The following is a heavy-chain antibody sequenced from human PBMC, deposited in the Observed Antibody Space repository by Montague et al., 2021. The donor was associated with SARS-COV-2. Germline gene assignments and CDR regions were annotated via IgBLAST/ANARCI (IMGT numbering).Heavy chain of an antibody. J-gene: IGHJ4*02. CDR2: IYTSGST. V-gene: IGHV4-61*02. CDR1: GGSITSGSYY. D-gene: IGHD3-9*01. Sequence: TLSLTCTVSGGSITSGSYYWSWIRQPAGKGLEWIGRIYTSGSTNYNPSLKSRATISVDTSKNQFSLRLTSVTAADTATYYCARGVYNRVIFVVSPRYYFDYWGQGNMVAVSA. CDR3: ARGVYNRVIFVVSPRYYFDY.